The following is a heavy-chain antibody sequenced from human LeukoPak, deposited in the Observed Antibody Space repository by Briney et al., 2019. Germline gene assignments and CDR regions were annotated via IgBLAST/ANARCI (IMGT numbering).Heavy chain of an antibody. CDR2: IDYSGSL. Sequence: SETLSLTCTVSGGSISSYYWSWIRQPPGKGLEWIGYIDYSGSLVYNPSLKSRVTISVDTSKTQFSLKLRSVTAADTAVYYCVRGCCGNYWHFDYWGQGTLVTVSS. V-gene: IGHV4-59*08. CDR3: VRGCCGNYWHFDY. CDR1: GGSISSYY. D-gene: IGHD1-26*01. J-gene: IGHJ4*02.